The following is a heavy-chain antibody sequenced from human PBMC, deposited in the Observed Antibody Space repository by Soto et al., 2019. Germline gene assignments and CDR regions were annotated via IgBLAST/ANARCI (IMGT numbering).Heavy chain of an antibody. CDR2: IYYSGST. D-gene: IGHD3-10*01. Sequence: SETLSLTCTVSGGSISSGGYYWSWIRQHPGKGLEWIGYIYYSGSTYYNQSLKSRVTISVDTSKNQFSLKLSSVTAADTAVYYFARGDRRTSRGGFRGSGSYYDYWGQGTLVTVSS. CDR3: ARGDRRTSRGGFRGSGSYYDY. J-gene: IGHJ4*02. CDR1: GGSISSGGYY. V-gene: IGHV4-31*03.